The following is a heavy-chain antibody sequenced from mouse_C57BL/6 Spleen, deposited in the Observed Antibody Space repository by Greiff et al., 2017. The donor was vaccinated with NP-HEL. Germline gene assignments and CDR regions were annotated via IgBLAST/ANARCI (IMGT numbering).Heavy chain of an antibody. D-gene: IGHD2-5*01. CDR2: IYWDDDK. CDR1: GFSLSTSGMG. V-gene: IGHV8-12*01. CDR3: ARSYSNYEGNYYAMDY. J-gene: IGHJ4*01. Sequence: QVTLKESGPGILQSSQSLSLTCSFSGFSLSTSGMGVSWIRQPSGKGLEWLAHIYWDDDKRYNPSLKSRLTISKDTSRNQVFLKITSVDTADTATYYCARSYSNYEGNYYAMDYWGQGTSVTVSS.